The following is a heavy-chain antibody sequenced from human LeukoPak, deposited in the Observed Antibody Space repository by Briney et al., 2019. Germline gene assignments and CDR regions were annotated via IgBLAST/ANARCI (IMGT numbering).Heavy chain of an antibody. CDR3: ARGASIAAAGTGEKSNWFDP. J-gene: IGHJ5*02. CDR2: ISYDGSTI. D-gene: IGHD6-13*01. CDR1: GFTFSSYG. Sequence: PGGSLRLSCAASGFTFSSYGMHWVRQAPDKGLEWVTVISYDGSTIFYADSVKGRFTISRDNSKNTLYLQMNSLRVEDTAVYYCARGASIAAAGTGEKSNWFDPWGQGTLVTVSS. V-gene: IGHV3-30*03.